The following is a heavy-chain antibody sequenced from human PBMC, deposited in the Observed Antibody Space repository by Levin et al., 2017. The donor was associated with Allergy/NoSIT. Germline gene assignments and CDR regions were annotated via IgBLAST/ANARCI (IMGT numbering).Heavy chain of an antibody. CDR3: AREGAKGDSSGSVFDY. CDR2: ISYDGSSK. Sequence: GGSLRLSCAASGFTFSSHAMHWVRQAPGKGLEWVAFISYDGSSKFYADSVKGRVTVSRDNSKNTLYLQMNSLSADDTAVYYCAREGAKGDSSGSVFDYWGQGTLVTVSS. J-gene: IGHJ4*02. V-gene: IGHV3-30-3*01. D-gene: IGHD5-18*01. CDR1: GFTFSSHA.